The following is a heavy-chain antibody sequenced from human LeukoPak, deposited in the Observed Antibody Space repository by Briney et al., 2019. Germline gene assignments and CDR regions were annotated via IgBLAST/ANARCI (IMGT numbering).Heavy chain of an antibody. CDR3: ARRFDI. Sequence: GGSLRLSCAASGSTFSSYSMNWVRQAPGKGLEWVSYISSSSSTIDYADSVKGRFTISGDNAKNSLYLQMNSLRAEDTAVYYCARRFDIWGQGTMVTVSS. CDR1: GSTFSSYS. CDR2: ISSSSSTI. V-gene: IGHV3-48*01. J-gene: IGHJ3*02.